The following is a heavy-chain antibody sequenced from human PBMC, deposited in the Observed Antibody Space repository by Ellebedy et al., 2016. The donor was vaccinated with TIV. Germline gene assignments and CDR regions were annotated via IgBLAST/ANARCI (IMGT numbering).Heavy chain of an antibody. CDR1: GFTFDDYA. V-gene: IGHV3-9*01. D-gene: IGHD2-15*01. J-gene: IGHJ5*02. CDR2: ISWRGDSI. Sequence: GGSLRLSXAASGFTFDDYAMHWVRQAPGKGLEWVSGISWRGDSIGYADSVKGRFTISRDNAKNSLYLQMNSLRAEDTALYYCAKGRYCRGGYCYNRDNWFDPWGQGTLVTVSS. CDR3: AKGRYCRGGYCYNRDNWFDP.